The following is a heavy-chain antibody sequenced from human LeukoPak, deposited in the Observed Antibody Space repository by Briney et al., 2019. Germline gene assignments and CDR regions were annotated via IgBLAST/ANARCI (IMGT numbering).Heavy chain of an antibody. CDR1: GGSISSSSYY. J-gene: IGHJ4*02. V-gene: IGHV4-61*02. D-gene: IGHD3-9*01. Sequence: PSETLSLTCTVSGGSISSSSYYWSWIRQPAGKGLEWIGRIYTSGSTNYNPSLKSRVTISVDTSKNQFSLKLRSVTAADTAVYYCARVTGYMIEDYFDYWGQGILVTVSS. CDR3: ARVTGYMIEDYFDY. CDR2: IYTSGST.